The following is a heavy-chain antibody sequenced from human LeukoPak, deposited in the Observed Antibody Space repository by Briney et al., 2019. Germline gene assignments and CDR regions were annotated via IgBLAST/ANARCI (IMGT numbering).Heavy chain of an antibody. CDR1: GYTFTSYY. D-gene: IGHD6-19*01. CDR2: INPSGGST. J-gene: IGHJ5*02. V-gene: IGHV1-46*01. CDR3: AGDRRSSGWYNGLRWFDP. Sequence: ASVKVSCKASGYTFTSYYMHWVRQAPGQGLEWMGIINPSGGSTSYAQKFQGRVTMTRDMSTSTVYMELSSLRSEDTAVYYCAGDRRSSGWYNGLRWFDPWGQGTLVTVSS.